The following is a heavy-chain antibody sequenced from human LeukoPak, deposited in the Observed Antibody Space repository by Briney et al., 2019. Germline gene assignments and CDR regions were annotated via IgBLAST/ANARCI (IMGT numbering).Heavy chain of an antibody. Sequence: PGRSLRLSCAASGFTFSSYGMHWVRQAPGKGLEWVAVISYDGSNKYYADSVRGRFTISRDNSKNTLYLQMNSLRAEDTAVYYCAKLGLICSGGSCYSDYWGQGTLVTVSS. D-gene: IGHD2-15*01. CDR3: AKLGLICSGGSCYSDY. CDR2: ISYDGSNK. CDR1: GFTFSSYG. J-gene: IGHJ4*02. V-gene: IGHV3-30*18.